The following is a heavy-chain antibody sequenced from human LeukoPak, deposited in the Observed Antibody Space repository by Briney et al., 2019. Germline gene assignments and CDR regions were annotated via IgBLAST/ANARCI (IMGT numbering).Heavy chain of an antibody. V-gene: IGHV3-48*03. CDR2: ISGSGKTI. CDR3: VRVRPSSNYWRFDL. J-gene: IGHJ2*01. D-gene: IGHD5-24*01. CDR1: EFTFSTYE. Sequence: GGSLRLSCAASEFTFSTYEMNWVRQAPGKGLGWLSHISGSGKTIYYGVSAKGRFTISRDNAKNPVFLQMNSLRADDTAVYYGVRVRPSSNYWRFDLWGRGALVTVSS.